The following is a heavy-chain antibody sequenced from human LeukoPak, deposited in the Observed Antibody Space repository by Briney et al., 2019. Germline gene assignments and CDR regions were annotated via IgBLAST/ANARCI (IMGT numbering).Heavy chain of an antibody. J-gene: IGHJ4*02. CDR1: GGTFSSYA. V-gene: IGHV1-69*13. Sequence: SVKVSCKASGGTFSSYAISWVRQAPGQGLEWMGGIIPIFGTANYAQKFQGRVTITADESTSTAYMELSSLRSEDTAVYYCARAQYYYGSSGYYWAYWGQGTLVTVSS. CDR2: IIPIFGTA. D-gene: IGHD3-22*01. CDR3: ARAQYYYGSSGYYWAY.